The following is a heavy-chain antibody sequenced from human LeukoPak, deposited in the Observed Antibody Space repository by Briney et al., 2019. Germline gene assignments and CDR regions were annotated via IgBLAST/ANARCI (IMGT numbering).Heavy chain of an antibody. CDR1: GGSISSYY. D-gene: IGHD3-3*01. Sequence: PSETLSLTCTVSGGSISSYYWSWIRQPPGKGLEWIGYIYYSGSTNYNPSLKSRATISVDTSKNQFSLKLSSVTAADTAVYYCARRRSTIFGVVSKGYNWFDPWGQGTLVTVSS. J-gene: IGHJ5*02. CDR2: IYYSGST. V-gene: IGHV4-59*08. CDR3: ARRRSTIFGVVSKGYNWFDP.